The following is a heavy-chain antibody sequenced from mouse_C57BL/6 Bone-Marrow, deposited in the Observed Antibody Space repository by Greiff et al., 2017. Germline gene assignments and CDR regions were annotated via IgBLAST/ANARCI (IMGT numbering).Heavy chain of an antibody. D-gene: IGHD1-1*01. CDR1: GYTFTSYW. V-gene: IGHV1-64*01. J-gene: IGHJ3*01. CDR2: IHPNSGST. Sequence: QVQLQQSGAELVKPGASVKLSCKASGYTFTSYWMHWVKQRPGQGLEWIGMIHPNSGSTNYNEKFKSKATLTVDKSSSTAYMQLSSLTSEDSAVYYCALYGSSYLGFAYWGQGTLVTVSA. CDR3: ALYGSSYLGFAY.